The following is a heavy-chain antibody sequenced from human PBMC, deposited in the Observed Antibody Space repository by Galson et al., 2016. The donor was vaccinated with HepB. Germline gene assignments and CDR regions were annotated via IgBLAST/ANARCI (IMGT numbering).Heavy chain of an antibody. D-gene: IGHD6-13*01. CDR1: GYSFATYW. J-gene: IGHJ4*02. V-gene: IGHV5-51*01. CDR2: IYPGDSDT. Sequence: QSGAEVKKPGESLKISCKGSGYSFATYWIGWVRQMPGKGLEWMGIIYPGDSDTRSSPSFHGPVIIAADKSLTTAYLHWNSLKASDTAMYYCARQTDSTTWVYFDYWGQGTLVTVSS. CDR3: ARQTDSTTWVYFDY.